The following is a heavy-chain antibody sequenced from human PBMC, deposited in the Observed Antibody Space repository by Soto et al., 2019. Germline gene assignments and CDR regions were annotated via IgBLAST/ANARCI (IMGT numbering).Heavy chain of an antibody. J-gene: IGHJ6*02. CDR3: ARAYGDNTLGGMDV. CDR2: ISAYNGNT. V-gene: IGHV1-18*01. Sequence: ASVKVSCKASGYTFTSYGISWVRRAPGQGLEWMGWISAYNGNTNYAQKLQGRVTMTTDTSTSTAYMELRSLRSDDTAVYYCARAYGDNTLGGMDVWGQGTTVTVSS. D-gene: IGHD4-17*01. CDR1: GYTFTSYG.